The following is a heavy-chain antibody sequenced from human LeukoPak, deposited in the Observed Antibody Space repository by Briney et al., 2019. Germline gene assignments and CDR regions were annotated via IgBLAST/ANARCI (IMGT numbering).Heavy chain of an antibody. V-gene: IGHV1-46*01. J-gene: IGHJ4*02. CDR1: GYTFTSYY. CDR2: INPSGGST. D-gene: IGHD3-22*01. CDR3: ARAHYYYDSSGYPDY. Sequence: ASVKVSCKASGYTFTSYYMHWVRQAPGQGLEWMGIINPSGGSTSYAQKLQGRVTMTTDTSTSTAYMELRSLRSDDTAVYYCARAHYYYDSSGYPDYWGQGTLVTVSS.